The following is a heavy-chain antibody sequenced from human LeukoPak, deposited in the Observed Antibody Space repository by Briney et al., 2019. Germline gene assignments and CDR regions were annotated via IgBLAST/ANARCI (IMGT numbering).Heavy chain of an antibody. CDR1: GFTFSSYS. CDR3: ARDSYYYDSSGRTPDLDY. Sequence: AGGSLRLSCAASGFTFSSYSMNWVRQAPGKGLEWVSSISSSSSYIYYADSVKVRFTISRDNAKNSLYLQMNSLRAEDTAVYYCARDSYYYDSSGRTPDLDYWGQGTLVTVSS. CDR2: ISSSSSYI. D-gene: IGHD3-22*01. V-gene: IGHV3-21*01. J-gene: IGHJ4*02.